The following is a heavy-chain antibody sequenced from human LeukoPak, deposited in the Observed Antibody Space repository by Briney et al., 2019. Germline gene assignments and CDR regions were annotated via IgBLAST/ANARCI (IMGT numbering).Heavy chain of an antibody. CDR3: ARDVGRIVVVPAAY. D-gene: IGHD2-2*01. V-gene: IGHV1-18*01. CDR1: GYTFTSYG. CDR2: ISAYNGNT. J-gene: IGHJ4*02. Sequence: GASVKVSCKASGYTFTSYGISWVRQAPGQGLEWMGWISAYNGNTNYAQKLQGRVAMTTDTSTGTAYMELRSLRSDDTAVYYCARDVGRIVVVPAAYWGQGTLVTVSS.